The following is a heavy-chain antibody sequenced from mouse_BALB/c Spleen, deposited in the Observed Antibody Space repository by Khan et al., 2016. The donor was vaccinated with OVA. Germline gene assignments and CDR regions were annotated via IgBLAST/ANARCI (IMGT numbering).Heavy chain of an antibody. CDR2: IWAGGST. D-gene: IGHD2-3*01. CDR3: VRFYDPYYAMDY. CDR1: GFSLTSYG. V-gene: IGHV2-9*02. J-gene: IGHJ4*01. Sequence: VQLQESGPGLVAPSQSLSITCTVSGFSLTSYGVHWVRQPPGKGLEWLGVIWAGGSTNYNSALRSRLNINKDNSKSQVFLKVNSLQTDDTAMYYCVRFYDPYYAMDYWGQGTSVTVSP.